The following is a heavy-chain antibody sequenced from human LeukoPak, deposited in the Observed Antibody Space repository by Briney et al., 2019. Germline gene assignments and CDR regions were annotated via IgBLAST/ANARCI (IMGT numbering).Heavy chain of an antibody. V-gene: IGHV3-7*01. CDR2: IKQEASVK. Sequence: PGGSLRLSCAASGITFSSYWMSWVRQAPGKGLEGVANIKQEASVKYYVGSVKCRITISRDNTNNSLYLEVLSLRAEDTAVYYCAREGGKDGDYEIDYWGQGTLVTVSS. J-gene: IGHJ4*02. D-gene: IGHD4-17*01. CDR3: AREGGKDGDYEIDY. CDR1: GITFSSYW.